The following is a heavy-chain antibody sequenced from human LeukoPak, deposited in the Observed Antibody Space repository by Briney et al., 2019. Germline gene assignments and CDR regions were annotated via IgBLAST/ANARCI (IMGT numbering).Heavy chain of an antibody. D-gene: IGHD1-1*01. Sequence: SETLSLTCAVSGGSMSGFYWSWIRQPPGKGLEWIGYIFYSGSTNYNPSLKSRVTISVDTSKNQFSLKLSSVTAADTAVYYCARTTGDAFDIWGQGTMVTVSS. V-gene: IGHV4-59*01. CDR1: GGSMSGFY. CDR2: IFYSGST. J-gene: IGHJ3*02. CDR3: ARTTGDAFDI.